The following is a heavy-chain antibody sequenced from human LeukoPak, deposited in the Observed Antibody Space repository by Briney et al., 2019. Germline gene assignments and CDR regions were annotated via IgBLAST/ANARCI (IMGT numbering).Heavy chain of an antibody. CDR1: GGSISSGGYY. V-gene: IGHV4-31*03. J-gene: IGHJ4*02. Sequence: PSQTLSLTCTVSGGSISSGGYYWSWIRQHPGKGLEWIGYIHYSGSTYYNPSLKSRVTISVDTSKNQFSLKLSSVTAADTAVYYCARGYCSSTSCSEYYFDYWGQGTLVTVSS. D-gene: IGHD2-2*01. CDR2: IHYSGST. CDR3: ARGYCSSTSCSEYYFDY.